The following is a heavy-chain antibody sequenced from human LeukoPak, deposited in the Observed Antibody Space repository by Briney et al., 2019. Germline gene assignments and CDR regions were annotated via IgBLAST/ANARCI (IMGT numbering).Heavy chain of an antibody. CDR2: IYYSGST. CDR3: ARDRGGYGALSYYGMDV. J-gene: IGHJ6*02. Sequence: SETLSLTCTVSGGSISSYYWSWIRQPPGKGLEWIGYIYYSGSTNYNPSLKSRVTISVDTSKNQFSLKLSSVTAADTAVYYCARDRGGYGALSYYGMDVWGQGTTVTVSS. CDR1: GGSISSYY. D-gene: IGHD5-12*01. V-gene: IGHV4-59*01.